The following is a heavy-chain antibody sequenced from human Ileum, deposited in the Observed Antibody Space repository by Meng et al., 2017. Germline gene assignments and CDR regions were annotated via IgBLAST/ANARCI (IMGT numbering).Heavy chain of an antibody. Sequence: QVQVQGAGPGLVTASGTLSLTCTVSGGSITNKVWWGWVRQPPGKGLEWIGEMLHDGRTNYNPSFKSRVIMSIDKSRNQFSLHLSSVTAADTTVYFCATNGFYSIDNWGQGTLVTVSS. CDR3: ATNGFYSIDN. D-gene: IGHD2-8*01. CDR1: GGSITNKVW. J-gene: IGHJ4*02. V-gene: IGHV4-4*02. CDR2: MLHDGRT.